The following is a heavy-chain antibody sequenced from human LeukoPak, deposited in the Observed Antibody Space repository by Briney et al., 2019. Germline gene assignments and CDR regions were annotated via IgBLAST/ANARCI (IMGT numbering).Heavy chain of an antibody. Sequence: GGSLRLSCAASGFTFSSYEMNWVRQAPGKGLEWVSYISSGSGTIYYADSVKGRFTTSRDNAKNSLSLQMNSLRAEDTAVYYCARGGSYYCLDYWGQGTLVTVSS. CDR1: GFTFSSYE. CDR3: ARGGSYYCLDY. J-gene: IGHJ4*02. CDR2: ISSGSGTI. D-gene: IGHD1-26*01. V-gene: IGHV3-48*03.